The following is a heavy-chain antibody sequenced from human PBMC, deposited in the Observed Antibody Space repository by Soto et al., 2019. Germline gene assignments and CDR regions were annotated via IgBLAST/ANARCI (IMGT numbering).Heavy chain of an antibody. Sequence: EVQLVESGGGLVQPGRSLRLSCAASGFTFDDYAMHWVRQAPGKGLEWVSGISWNSGSIGYADSVKGRFTISRDNAKNSLYLQMNSLRAEDTALYYCAKDVSFKAYGDYKRVDPAFDIWGQGTMVTVSS. J-gene: IGHJ3*02. CDR3: AKDVSFKAYGDYKRVDPAFDI. D-gene: IGHD4-17*01. CDR1: GFTFDDYA. CDR2: ISWNSGSI. V-gene: IGHV3-9*01.